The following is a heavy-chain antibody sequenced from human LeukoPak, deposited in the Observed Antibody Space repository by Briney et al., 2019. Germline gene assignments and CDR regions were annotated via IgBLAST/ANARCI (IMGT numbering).Heavy chain of an antibody. J-gene: IGHJ4*02. CDR3: TRLTTGADY. CDR2: IRSKANSYAT. CDR1: GFTFSGSA. D-gene: IGHD4-17*01. Sequence: GGSLRLSCAASGFTFSGSAMHWVRQASGKGLEWVGRIRSKANSYATAYAASVKGSFTISRDDSKNTAYLQMNSLKTEDTAVYYCTRLTTGADYWGQGTLVTVSS. V-gene: IGHV3-73*01.